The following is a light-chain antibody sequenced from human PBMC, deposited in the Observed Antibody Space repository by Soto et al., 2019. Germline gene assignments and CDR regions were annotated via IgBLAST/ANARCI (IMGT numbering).Light chain of an antibody. CDR2: GAS. J-gene: IGKJ2*01. CDR1: QSINSN. V-gene: IGKV3-15*01. Sequence: EIVMTQSPATLSVSPGERATLSCRASQSINSNLAWYQQKPGQAPRLLMYGASTRATGIPDRFSGSGSGTEFTLTISSLQSEDFAIYYCQHYSRWPYTFGQGTKVDIK. CDR3: QHYSRWPYT.